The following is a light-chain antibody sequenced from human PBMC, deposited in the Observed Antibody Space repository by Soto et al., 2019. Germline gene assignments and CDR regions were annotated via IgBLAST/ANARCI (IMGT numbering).Light chain of an antibody. CDR1: SSNLGAGYD. Sequence: QPVLTQPPSVSGAPGQRVTISCTGNSSNLGAGYDVHWYQQLPGAAPKLVIFGNRNRPSGVPERFSGSKSGTSASLAITGLQAEDEADYYCLLYYGGAQLVFGGGTKVTVL. V-gene: IGLV1-40*01. J-gene: IGLJ2*01. CDR3: LLYYGGAQLV. CDR2: GNR.